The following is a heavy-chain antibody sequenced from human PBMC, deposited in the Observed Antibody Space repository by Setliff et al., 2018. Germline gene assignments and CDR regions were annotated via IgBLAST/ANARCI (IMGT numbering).Heavy chain of an antibody. D-gene: IGHD3-22*01. CDR1: GGSVSSGSYY. J-gene: IGHJ4*02. V-gene: IGHV4-61*02. CDR3: AKEGYYDHFGYYHYYFDF. CDR2: IYTSGST. Sequence: PSETLSLTCTVSGGSVSSGSYYWSWIRQPAGKGLEWIGRIYTSGSTNYNPSLKSRVAISVDTSKNQFSLRLSSVTAADTAVYYCAKEGYYDHFGYYHYYFDFWGQGTQVTVSS.